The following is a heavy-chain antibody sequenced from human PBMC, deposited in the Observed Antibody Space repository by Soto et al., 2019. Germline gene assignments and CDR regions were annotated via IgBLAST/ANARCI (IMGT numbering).Heavy chain of an antibody. CDR1: GDTFTDYY. V-gene: IGHV1-46*01. CDR3: ARVGHVVVVTAGLDY. Sequence: QVQLMQSGAEVKKPGASVKVSCKASGDTFTDYYIHWVRQAPGQGLEWMGTVNPSGGHTTYAQHFLGRVTMTRDTSTSTRYMDLTNLTSDDTAVYYCARVGHVVVVTAGLDYWGQGTLVTVSS. D-gene: IGHD2-21*02. CDR2: VNPSGGHT. J-gene: IGHJ4*02.